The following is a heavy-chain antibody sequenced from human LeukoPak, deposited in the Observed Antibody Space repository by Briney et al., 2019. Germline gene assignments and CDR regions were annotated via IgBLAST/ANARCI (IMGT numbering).Heavy chain of an antibody. V-gene: IGHV1-2*06. D-gene: IGHD4-11*01. CDR1: GYTFTGYH. J-gene: IGHJ6*02. CDR3: ARDPGGRAVTTGYYYGMDV. Sequence: ASVKVSCKASGYTFTGYHMHWVRQAPGQGLEWMGRINPNSGGTNYAQKFQGRVTMTRDTSISTAYMELSRLRSDDTAVYYCARDPGGRAVTTGYYYGMDVWGQGTTVTASS. CDR2: INPNSGGT.